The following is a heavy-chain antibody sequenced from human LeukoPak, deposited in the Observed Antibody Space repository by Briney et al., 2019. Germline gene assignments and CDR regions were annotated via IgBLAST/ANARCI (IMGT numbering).Heavy chain of an antibody. Sequence: AASVKVSCKASGYTFTGYYMHWVRQAPGQGLEWMGWINPNSGGTNYAQKFRGWVTMTRDTSISTAYMELSRLRSDDTAVYYCARARSDRYYYDSSGYYDYWGQGTLVTVS. CDR2: INPNSGGT. J-gene: IGHJ4*02. CDR3: ARARSDRYYYDSSGYYDY. V-gene: IGHV1-2*04. CDR1: GYTFTGYY. D-gene: IGHD3-22*01.